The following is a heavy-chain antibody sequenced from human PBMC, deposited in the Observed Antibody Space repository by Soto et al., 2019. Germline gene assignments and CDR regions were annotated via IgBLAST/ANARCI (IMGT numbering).Heavy chain of an antibody. CDR3: ARDQARSCFDY. D-gene: IGHD6-6*01. CDR2: INYSGST. J-gene: IGHJ4*03. Sequence: QVQLQESGPGLVKPSQTLSLTCTVSGGSISSGGYYWSWIRQHPGKGLEWIGYINYSGSTYYNPSLKSRVTISVDTSKNQFSLKLSSVTAADPAVYYCARDQARSCFDYWGQGALVTVSS. V-gene: IGHV4-31*03. CDR1: GGSISSGGYY.